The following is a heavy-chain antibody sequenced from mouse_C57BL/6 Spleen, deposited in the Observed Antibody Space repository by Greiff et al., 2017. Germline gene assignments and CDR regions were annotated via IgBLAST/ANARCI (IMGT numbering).Heavy chain of an antibody. Sequence: EVQLQQSGTVLARPGASVKMSCKTSGYTFTSYWMHWVKQRPGQGLEWIGAIYPGNSDTSYNQKFKGKAKLTAVTSASTAYMELSSLTNEDSAVYYCTGDHDGAYWGQGTLVTVSA. D-gene: IGHD2-12*01. CDR1: GYTFTSYW. CDR3: TGDHDGAY. J-gene: IGHJ3*01. V-gene: IGHV1-5*01. CDR2: IYPGNSDT.